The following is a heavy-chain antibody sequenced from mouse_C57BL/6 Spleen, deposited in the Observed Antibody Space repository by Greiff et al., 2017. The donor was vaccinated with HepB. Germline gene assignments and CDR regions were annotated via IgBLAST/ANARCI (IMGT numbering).Heavy chain of an antibody. V-gene: IGHV5-6*02. J-gene: IGHJ2*01. D-gene: IGHD2-4*01. CDR2: ISSGGSYT. CDR3: ARRYDYDGDYFDY. Sequence: EVKLQESGGDLVKPGGSLKLSCAASGFTFSSYGMSWVRQTPDKRLEWVATISSGGSYTYYPDSVKGRFTISRDNAKNTLYLQMSSLKSEDTAMYYCARRYDYDGDYFDYWGQGTTRTVSS. CDR1: GFTFSSYG.